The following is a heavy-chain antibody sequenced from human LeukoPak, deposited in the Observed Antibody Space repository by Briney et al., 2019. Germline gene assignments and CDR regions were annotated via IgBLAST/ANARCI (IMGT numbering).Heavy chain of an antibody. Sequence: GASVKVSCKASGGTFSSYAISWVRQAPGQGLEWMGGIIPIFGTANYAQKFQGRVTITTDESTSTAYTELSSLRSEDTAVYYCARDGVPAAIATDAFDIWGQGTMVTVSS. D-gene: IGHD2-2*01. J-gene: IGHJ3*02. CDR2: IIPIFGTA. V-gene: IGHV1-69*05. CDR3: ARDGVPAAIATDAFDI. CDR1: GGTFSSYA.